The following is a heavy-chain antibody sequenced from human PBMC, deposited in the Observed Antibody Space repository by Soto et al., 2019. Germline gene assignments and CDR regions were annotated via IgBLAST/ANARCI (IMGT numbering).Heavy chain of an antibody. CDR1: GFTFSSYA. CDR2: ISGSGGST. J-gene: IGHJ6*02. CDR3: AKVYDSSGYCSVNYYYYGMDV. D-gene: IGHD3-22*01. Sequence: GGSLRLSCAASGFTFSSYAMSWVRQAPGKGLEWVSAISGSGGSTYYADSVKGRFTISRDNSKNTLYLQMNSLRAEDTAVYYCAKVYDSSGYCSVNYYYYGMDVWGQGTTVTSP. V-gene: IGHV3-23*01.